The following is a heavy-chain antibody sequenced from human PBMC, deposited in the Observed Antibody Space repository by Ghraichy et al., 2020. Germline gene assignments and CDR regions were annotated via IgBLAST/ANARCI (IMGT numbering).Heavy chain of an antibody. Sequence: GGSLRLSCAASGFTFSSYAMTWVRQAPGKGLEWVSAISDSGGSTYYADSVKGRFTISRDNSKNTLFLQMNSLRAEDTAVYYCTTARQWVVTHAFDIWGQGTMVTVSS. CDR2: ISDSGGST. CDR1: GFTFSSYA. CDR3: TTARQWVVTHAFDI. D-gene: IGHD6-19*01. V-gene: IGHV3-23*01. J-gene: IGHJ3*02.